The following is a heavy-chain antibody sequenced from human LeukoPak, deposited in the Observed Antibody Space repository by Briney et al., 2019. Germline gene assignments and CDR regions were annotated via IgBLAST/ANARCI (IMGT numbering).Heavy chain of an antibody. V-gene: IGHV4-61*01. CDR2: IYYRRST. D-gene: IGHD3-22*01. CDR1: GGSFSSGSYY. Sequence: SETLSLTCTVSGGSFSSGSYYWSWIRQPPGKGLERIAYIYYRRSTNYNPSLKSRVTVSVYTSKNQFSLKLSSVTAADTALYYCARGVVIPQYYFDFWGQGTLVAVSA. J-gene: IGHJ4*02. CDR3: ARGVVIPQYYFDF.